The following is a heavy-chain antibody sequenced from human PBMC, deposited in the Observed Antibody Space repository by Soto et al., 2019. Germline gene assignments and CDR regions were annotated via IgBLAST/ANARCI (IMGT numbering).Heavy chain of an antibody. J-gene: IGHJ4*02. D-gene: IGHD3-22*01. V-gene: IGHV3-23*01. CDR3: AKEAYYDSSGNVDY. CDR2: ISGSGGST. CDR1: GFSFSDYA. Sequence: GGSLRLSCAASGFSFSDYAMSWVRQAPGKGLEWVSAISGSGGSTYYADSVKGRFTISRDNSKNTLYLQMNSLRAEDTAVYYCAKEAYYDSSGNVDYWGQGTLVTVSS.